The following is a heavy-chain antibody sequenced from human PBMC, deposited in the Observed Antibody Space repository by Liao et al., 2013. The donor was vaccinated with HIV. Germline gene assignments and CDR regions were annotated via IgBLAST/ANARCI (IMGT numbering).Heavy chain of an antibody. V-gene: IGHV4-34*01. CDR1: GGSFSGYY. CDR2: SIIVEAP. D-gene: IGHD3-10*01. CDR3: ARDRRTDSTYDRKFGTFDY. J-gene: IGHJ4*02. Sequence: QVQLQQWGAGLLKPSETLSLTCAVYGGSFSGYYWNWIRQPPGTGWSGLGKSIIVEAPTTTRPSTSRVTISVDTSKNQFSLKLSSVTAADTAVYYCARDRRTDSTYDRKFGTFDYWGQGTLVHRL.